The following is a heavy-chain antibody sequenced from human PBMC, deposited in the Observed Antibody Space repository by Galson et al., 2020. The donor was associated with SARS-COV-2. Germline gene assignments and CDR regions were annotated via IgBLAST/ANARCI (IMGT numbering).Heavy chain of an antibody. D-gene: IGHD6-25*01. CDR3: ARFVEAANYLDD. J-gene: IGHJ4*02. CDR2: IRSKPNNYAT. V-gene: IGHV3-73*01. Sequence: GESLKISCAASGFAFSGSAIHWVRQASGKGLEWVGRIRSKPNNYATAYAASVNDRFTVSRDDSKNTAYLQMNSLKTEDTALYYCARFVEAANYLDDGGQGVLVTVSS. CDR1: GFAFSGSA.